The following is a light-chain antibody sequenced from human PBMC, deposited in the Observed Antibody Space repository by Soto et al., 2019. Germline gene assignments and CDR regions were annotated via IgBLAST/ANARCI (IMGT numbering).Light chain of an antibody. V-gene: IGKV1-27*01. CDR3: QNYHLALGT. CDR1: QDIINH. CDR2: GAS. Sequence: DLQMTQSPSSLSASVGDTVTITCRASQDIINHLAWYQQRPGKVPNLLIYGASTLHSGVPSRFRGSGSETHFTLTISSLQPEDVATYYCQNYHLALGTFGQGTRLEIK. J-gene: IGKJ5*01.